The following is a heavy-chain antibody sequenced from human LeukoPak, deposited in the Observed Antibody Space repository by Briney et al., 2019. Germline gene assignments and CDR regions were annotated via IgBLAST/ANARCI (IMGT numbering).Heavy chain of an antibody. CDR1: GFTFSSYA. Sequence: PGGSLRLSCAASGFTFSSYAMSWVRQAPGKGLEWVSAISGSGGSTYYADSVKGRFTISRDNFKNTLYLQMNSLRAEDTAVYYCAKVAPYYDSSGYFGSYYYYATDVWGQGTTVTVSS. D-gene: IGHD3-22*01. CDR2: ISGSGGST. CDR3: AKVAPYYDSSGYFGSYYYYATDV. J-gene: IGHJ6*02. V-gene: IGHV3-23*01.